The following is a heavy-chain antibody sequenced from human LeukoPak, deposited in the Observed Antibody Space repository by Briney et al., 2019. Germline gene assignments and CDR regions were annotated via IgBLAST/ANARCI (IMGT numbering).Heavy chain of an antibody. D-gene: IGHD3-10*01. Sequence: GGSLRLSCAASRFTFSSCAMNWVRQAPGKGLGWVSTISGSGDRTYYADSVKGRFTISRDNSKNTLYLQMNSLRAEDTAVYYCAKGYYGSGSYGWFDYWGQGTLVTVSS. CDR1: RFTFSSCA. CDR2: ISGSGDRT. J-gene: IGHJ4*02. CDR3: AKGYYGSGSYGWFDY. V-gene: IGHV3-23*01.